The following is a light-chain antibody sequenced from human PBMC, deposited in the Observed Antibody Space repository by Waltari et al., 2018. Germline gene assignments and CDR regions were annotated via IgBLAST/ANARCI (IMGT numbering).Light chain of an antibody. J-gene: IGLJ2*01. Sequence: QSALTQPPSASGSPGQSVTISCTGTSSYVGGYNYVSCYQQHPGKVPKLVIFEVSKRPSGVPDRFSGSRSGNTASLTVSGLQAEDEADYYCSSYAGSNTYVLFGGGTKLTVL. CDR3: SSYAGSNTYVL. CDR1: SSYVGGYNY. V-gene: IGLV2-8*01. CDR2: EVS.